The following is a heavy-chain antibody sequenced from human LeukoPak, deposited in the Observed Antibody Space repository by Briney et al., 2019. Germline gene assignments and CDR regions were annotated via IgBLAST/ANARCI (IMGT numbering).Heavy chain of an antibody. CDR2: IYYSGST. CDR3: ARDLPEGSSSWYAPRGWYFDL. Sequence: SETLSLTCTVSGGSISSYYWSWIRQPPGKGLEWIGYIYYSGSTNYNPSLKSRVTISVDTSKNQFSLKLSSVTAADTAVYYCARDLPEGSSSWYAPRGWYFDLWGRGSLVTVSS. CDR1: GGSISSYY. V-gene: IGHV4-59*01. D-gene: IGHD6-13*01. J-gene: IGHJ2*01.